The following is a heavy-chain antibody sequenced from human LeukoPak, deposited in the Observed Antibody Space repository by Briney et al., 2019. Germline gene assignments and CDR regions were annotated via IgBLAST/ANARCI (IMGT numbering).Heavy chain of an antibody. V-gene: IGHV3-20*04. CDR1: GFTFDDYG. D-gene: IGHD3-22*01. CDR2: INWNGGST. CDR3: AKDRRTTMIVVASSSDY. Sequence: GGSLRLSWAASGFTFDDYGMSWVRQAPGKGLGWVSGINWNGGSTGYADSVKGRFTISRDNSKNTLYLQMNSLRAEDTAVYYCAKDRRTTMIVVASSSDYWGQGTLVTVSS. J-gene: IGHJ4*02.